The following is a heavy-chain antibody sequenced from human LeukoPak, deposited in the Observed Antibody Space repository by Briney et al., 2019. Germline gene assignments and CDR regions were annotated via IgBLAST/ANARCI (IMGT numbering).Heavy chain of an antibody. CDR2: IYYSGST. Sequence: SQTLSLTCTVTGGSISSGGYYWSWIRQHPGKGLEWIGYIYYSGSTYYNPSLKSRVTISVDTSKNQFSLKLGSVTAADTAVYYCAIDVVDTWGIDWGFYGMDVWGQGTTVTVSS. J-gene: IGHJ6*02. CDR1: GGSISSGGYY. V-gene: IGHV4-31*03. CDR3: AIDVVDTWGIDWGFYGMDV. D-gene: IGHD3-9*01.